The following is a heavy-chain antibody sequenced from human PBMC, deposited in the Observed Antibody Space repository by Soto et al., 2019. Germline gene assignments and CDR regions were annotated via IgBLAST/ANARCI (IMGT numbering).Heavy chain of an antibody. Sequence: GGSLRLSCAASGFTFSSYGMHWVRQAPGKGLEWVAVISYDGSNKYYADSVKGRFTISRDNSKNTLYLQMNSLRAEDTAVYYCAKDHDYGDYDGAGFDPWGQGTLVTVSS. V-gene: IGHV3-30*18. CDR3: AKDHDYGDYDGAGFDP. J-gene: IGHJ5*02. CDR2: ISYDGSNK. D-gene: IGHD4-17*01. CDR1: GFTFSSYG.